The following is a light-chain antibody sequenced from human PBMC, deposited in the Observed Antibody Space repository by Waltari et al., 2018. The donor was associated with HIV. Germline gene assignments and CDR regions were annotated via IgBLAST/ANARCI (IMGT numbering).Light chain of an antibody. CDR3: AAWDDSLSGYV. Sequence: QSVLTQPPSASGTPGQRVTISCSGGSSNIGSNYLFWYPLLPGTAPKLLVYRNNQRPSGVPDRLSGSKSGTSASLAISGLRSEDEADYYCAAWDDSLSGYVFGTGTKVTVL. CDR1: SSNIGSNY. V-gene: IGLV1-47*01. J-gene: IGLJ1*01. CDR2: RNN.